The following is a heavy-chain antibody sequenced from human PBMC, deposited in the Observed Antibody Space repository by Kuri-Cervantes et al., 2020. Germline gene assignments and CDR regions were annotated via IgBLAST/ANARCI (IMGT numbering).Heavy chain of an antibody. CDR1: GFTVSSNY. CDR2: IKQDGSEK. D-gene: IGHD3-9*01. CDR3: ARDHYDILTGYIYYFGY. V-gene: IGHV3-7*01. J-gene: IGHJ4*02. Sequence: LSLTCAASGFTVSSNYMSWVRQAPGKGLEWVANIKQDGSEKYYVDSVKGRFTISRDNAKNSLYLQMNSLRAEDTAVYYCARDHYDILTGYIYYFGYWGQGTLVTVSS.